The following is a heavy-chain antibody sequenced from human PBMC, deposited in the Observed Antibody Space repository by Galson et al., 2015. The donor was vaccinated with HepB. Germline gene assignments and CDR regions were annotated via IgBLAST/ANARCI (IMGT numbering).Heavy chain of an antibody. Sequence: PALVKPTQTLTLTCTSSGFSLSTSGVGVGWIRRPPGKALEWLALLYWDDDKRYSPSLKSRLTITKDTSKNQVVLTMTNMDPVDTATYYCAHSPLPLLRFGEPAKYNWFDPWGQGTLVTVSS. J-gene: IGHJ5*02. V-gene: IGHV2-5*02. D-gene: IGHD3-10*01. CDR3: AHSPLPLLRFGEPAKYNWFDP. CDR1: GFSLSTSGVG. CDR2: LYWDDDK.